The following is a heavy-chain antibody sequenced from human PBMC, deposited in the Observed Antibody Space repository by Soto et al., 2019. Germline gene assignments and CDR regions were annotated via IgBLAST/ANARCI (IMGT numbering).Heavy chain of an antibody. CDR1: GFTFSDFT. D-gene: IGHD6-13*01. V-gene: IGHV3-21*01. Sequence: GGSLRLSCAASGFTFSDFTMNWVRQAPGKGLQWVSSISSGGSFISYADSVRGRFTTSRDNAKNSLYLQVDSLRAEDTAVFFCARGSRRTFDYWGQGTLVTVSS. J-gene: IGHJ4*02. CDR3: ARGSRRTFDY. CDR2: ISSGGSFI.